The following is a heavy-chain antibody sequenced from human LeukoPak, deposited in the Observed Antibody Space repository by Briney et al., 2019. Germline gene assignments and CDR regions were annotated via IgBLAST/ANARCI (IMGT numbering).Heavy chain of an antibody. CDR3: ARVSFGPASEWFDP. CDR2: FYSGGTT. D-gene: IGHD3/OR15-3a*01. CDR1: GFNVRSKY. J-gene: IGHJ5*02. V-gene: IGHV3-53*01. Sequence: GGSLRLSCGASGFNVRSKYMSWVRQAPGKGLECVSVFYSGGTTAYADSVKGRFTVSIDNSNNTLYLQMNSLRAEDTAVYYCARVSFGPASEWFDPWGQGTLVTVSS.